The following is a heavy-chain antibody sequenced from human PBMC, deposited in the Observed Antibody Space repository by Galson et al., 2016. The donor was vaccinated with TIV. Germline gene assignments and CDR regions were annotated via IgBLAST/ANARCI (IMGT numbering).Heavy chain of an antibody. CDR1: GYTFTGYF. D-gene: IGHD3-22*01. CDR3: ARDGEVGSSDYDH. Sequence: QSGAEVKNPGASVKVPCKASGYTFTGYFIHWVRQAPGQGLEWMGIINPSGGSTSYAQKFQGRVTMTRVTSTSTVYMELSSLRSEDTAVYYCARDGEVGSSDYDHWGQGTLVSVSS. V-gene: IGHV1-46*01. J-gene: IGHJ4*02. CDR2: INPSGGST.